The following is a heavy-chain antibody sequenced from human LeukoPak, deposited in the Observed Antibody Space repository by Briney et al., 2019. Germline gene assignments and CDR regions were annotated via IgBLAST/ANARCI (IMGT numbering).Heavy chain of an antibody. CDR2: IYYSGST. J-gene: IGHJ3*02. V-gene: IGHV4-59*01. D-gene: IGHD2-2*01. CDR3: ARSLGYCSSTSCYGMAFDI. Sequence: SETLSLTCTVSGGSISSYYWSWIRQPPGKGLEWIGYIYYSGSTNYNPSLKSRVTISVDTSKNQFSLKLSSVTAADTAVYYCARSLGYCSSTSCYGMAFDIWGQGTMVTVSS. CDR1: GGSISSYY.